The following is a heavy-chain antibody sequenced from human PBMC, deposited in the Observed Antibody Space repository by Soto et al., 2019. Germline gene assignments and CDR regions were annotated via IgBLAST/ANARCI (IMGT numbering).Heavy chain of an antibody. J-gene: IGHJ5*02. V-gene: IGHV3-23*01. CDR1: GFTFSSYA. CDR3: AKDKYSSSKGPGQNWFDP. Sequence: PGGSLRLSCAASGFTFSSYAMSWVRQAPGKGLEWVSAISGSGGSTYYADSVKGRFTISRDNSKNTLYLQMNSLRAEDTAVYYCAKDKYSSSKGPGQNWFDPWGQGTLVTVLL. CDR2: ISGSGGST. D-gene: IGHD6-6*01.